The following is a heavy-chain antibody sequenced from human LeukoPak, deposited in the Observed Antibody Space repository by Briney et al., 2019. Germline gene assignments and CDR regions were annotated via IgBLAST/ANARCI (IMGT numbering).Heavy chain of an antibody. J-gene: IGHJ5*02. V-gene: IGHV1-18*01. CDR3: ARDRHSGYSSVWYDH. Sequence: ASVTVSCKASGYTFASYGVTWVRQAPGQGLEWMGWVSGHNCDTDYAQKLQGRVTMTLVTSTSTAYMELRNLISDDTAVYFCARDRHSGYSSVWYDHWGQGTLVTVSS. CDR2: VSGHNCDT. CDR1: GYTFASYG. D-gene: IGHD6-25*01.